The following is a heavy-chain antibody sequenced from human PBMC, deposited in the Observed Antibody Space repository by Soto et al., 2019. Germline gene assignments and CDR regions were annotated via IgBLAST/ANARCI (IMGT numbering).Heavy chain of an antibody. V-gene: IGHV4-31*03. Sequence: QVQLQESGPGLVKPSQTLSLTCTVSGGSISSGGYYWSWIRQHPGKGLEWIGYISYSGSTYYNPSLKRRVTISVDTSKNQFSLKLSSVTAADTAVYYCARGGIAAAAPPDYWGQGTLVTVSS. CDR1: GGSISSGGYY. D-gene: IGHD6-13*01. J-gene: IGHJ4*02. CDR2: ISYSGST. CDR3: ARGGIAAAAPPDY.